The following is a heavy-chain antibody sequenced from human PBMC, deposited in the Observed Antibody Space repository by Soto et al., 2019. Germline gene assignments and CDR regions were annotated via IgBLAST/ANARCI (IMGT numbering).Heavy chain of an antibody. J-gene: IGHJ4*02. D-gene: IGHD3-10*01. CDR3: ATDAGTRITMVRGVIIPGLDY. CDR1: GYTLTELS. V-gene: IGHV1-24*01. CDR2: FDPEDGET. Sequence: GASVKVSCKVSGYTLTELSMHWVRQAPGKGLEWMGGFDPEDGETIYAQKFQGRVTMTEDTSTDTAYMELSSLRSEDTAVYYCATDAGTRITMVRGVIIPGLDYWGQGTLVTVSS.